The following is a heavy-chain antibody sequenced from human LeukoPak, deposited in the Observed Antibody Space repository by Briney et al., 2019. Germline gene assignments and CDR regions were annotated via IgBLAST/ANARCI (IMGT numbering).Heavy chain of an antibody. CDR2: IFPSGGEI. CDR1: GFTFSTFA. V-gene: IGHV3-23*01. D-gene: IGHD5-18*01. CDR3: ATYRQVLLPFES. J-gene: IGHJ4*02. Sequence: PGGSLRLSCAASGFTFSTFAMIWVRQPPGKGLEWVSSIFPSGGEIHYADSVRGRFTISRDNSKSILSLQMNSLRAEDTAIYYCATYRQVLLPFESWGQGNLVTVSS.